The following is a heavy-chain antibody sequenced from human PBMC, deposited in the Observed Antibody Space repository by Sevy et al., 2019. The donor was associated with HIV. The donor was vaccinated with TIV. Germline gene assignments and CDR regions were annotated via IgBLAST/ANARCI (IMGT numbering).Heavy chain of an antibody. CDR2: ISHDGNYK. J-gene: IGHJ4*02. CDR3: ARLFSCGGDCYYLDY. CDR1: GFTFNSYD. Sequence: GGSLRLSCAGSGFTFNSYDMHWVRQAPGKGLEWVAVISHDGNYKNYADSVKVRFTISRDNFKNTLYLQMNSLRVEDTAVYFCARLFSCGGDCYYLDYWDQGALVTVSS. V-gene: IGHV3-30*04. D-gene: IGHD2-21*02.